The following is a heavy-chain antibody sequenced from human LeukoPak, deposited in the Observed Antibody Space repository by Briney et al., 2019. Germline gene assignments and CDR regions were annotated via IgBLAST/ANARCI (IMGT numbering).Heavy chain of an antibody. D-gene: IGHD3-22*01. CDR2: ISGSGGST. J-gene: IGHJ4*02. V-gene: IGHV3-23*01. Sequence: GGSLRLSCAASGFTFSSYAMSWVRQAPGKGLEWVSAISGSGGSTYYADSVKGRFTISRDYSKNTLYLQMNSLRAEDTAVYYCAKGRNYYDSSGYYDYWGQGTLVTVSS. CDR1: GFTFSSYA. CDR3: AKGRNYYDSSGYYDY.